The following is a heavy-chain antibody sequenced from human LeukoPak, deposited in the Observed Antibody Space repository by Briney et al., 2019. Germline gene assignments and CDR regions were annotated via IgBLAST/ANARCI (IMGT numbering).Heavy chain of an antibody. Sequence: QSGGSLRLSCTVSGFAFSGYAMSWVRQAPGKGPEWVSSIGARGDVTYSADSVKGRFTISRDNSKRTLFLQMNSLRAEDTAVYYCAKVHYTASFPGSFPGRNYFDFWGQGSLVTVSS. V-gene: IGHV3-23*01. CDR2: IGARGDVT. CDR3: AKVHYTASFPGSFPGRNYFDF. D-gene: IGHD1-26*01. J-gene: IGHJ4*02. CDR1: GFAFSGYA.